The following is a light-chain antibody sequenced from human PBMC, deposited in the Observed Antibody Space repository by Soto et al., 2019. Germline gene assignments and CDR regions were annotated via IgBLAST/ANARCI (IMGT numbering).Light chain of an antibody. Sequence: EIVLTQSPDTVSLSPGETATLSCRASQSVSSNYLAWYQQKPGQAPRLLIYGASSRATGIPDRFSGSGSGTDFTLTISRLEPEDFAVFYCQQCDNSITFGQGTRLEI. CDR1: QSVSSNY. CDR2: GAS. V-gene: IGKV3-20*01. CDR3: QQCDNSIT. J-gene: IGKJ5*01.